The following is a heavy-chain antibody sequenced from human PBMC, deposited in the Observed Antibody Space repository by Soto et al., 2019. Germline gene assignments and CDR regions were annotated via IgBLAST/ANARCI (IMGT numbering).Heavy chain of an antibody. J-gene: IGHJ6*02. V-gene: IGHV3-74*01. Sequence: PVGSLRLSCAASRFTFSSYWMYWVRQAPGKGLVWVSRINSDGSSTRYADSVKGRFSISRDNSKSTLYLQMNTLRAEDTAVYYCARRREGYYYGLDVWGQGTTVTVSS. CDR3: ARRREGYYYGLDV. D-gene: IGHD1-26*01. CDR2: INSDGSST. CDR1: RFTFSSYW.